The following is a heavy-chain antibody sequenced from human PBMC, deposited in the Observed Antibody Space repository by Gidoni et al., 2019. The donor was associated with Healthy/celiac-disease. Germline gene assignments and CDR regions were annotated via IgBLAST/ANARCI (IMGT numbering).Heavy chain of an antibody. CDR2: IYSGGST. J-gene: IGHJ3*02. CDR3: ARGYFDWMDAFDI. D-gene: IGHD3-9*01. CDR1: GFTVSSNY. Sequence: EVQLVESGGGLIQPGGSLRLSCAASGFTVSSNYMSWVRQAPGKGLEWVSVIYSGGSTYYADSVKGRFTISRDNSKNTLYLQMNSLRAEDTAVYYCARGYFDWMDAFDIWGQGTMVTVSS. V-gene: IGHV3-53*01.